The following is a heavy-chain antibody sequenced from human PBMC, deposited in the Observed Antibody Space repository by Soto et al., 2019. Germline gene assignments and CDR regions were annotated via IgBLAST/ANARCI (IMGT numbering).Heavy chain of an antibody. CDR1: GGSISSSSYY. V-gene: IGHV4-39*01. CDR2: IYYSGTP. J-gene: IGHJ3*02. CDR3: GRPMVRGSYDAFHI. Sequence: QLQLQESGPGLVKPSETLSLTCTVSGGSISSSSYYWGWIRQPPGKGPEWIGSIYYSGTPYHNPSLKSRVTISVDTSKNQFSLKLSSVTAADPAVYYCGRPMVRGSYDAFHIWGPGTMVTVSS. D-gene: IGHD3-10*01.